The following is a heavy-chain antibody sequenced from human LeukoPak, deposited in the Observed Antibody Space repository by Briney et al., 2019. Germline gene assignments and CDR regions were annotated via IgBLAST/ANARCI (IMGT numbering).Heavy chain of an antibody. V-gene: IGHV4-39*01. Sequence: SETLSLTCTVSGGSIISNSYYWGWIRQPPGKGREWIGCSYYNGSTYYNPSLKSRVTRSVDTSKNQFSLKLSSVTAADTAVYYCARRTYYYDSSGDDYWGQGTLVTVSS. CDR1: GGSIISNSYY. CDR3: ARRTYYYDSSGDDY. CDR2: SYYNGST. D-gene: IGHD3-22*01. J-gene: IGHJ4*02.